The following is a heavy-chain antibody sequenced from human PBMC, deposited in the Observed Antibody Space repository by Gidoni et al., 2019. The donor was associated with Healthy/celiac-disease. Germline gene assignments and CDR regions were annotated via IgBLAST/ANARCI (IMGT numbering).Heavy chain of an antibody. Sequence: QVPLHASGAGLVKPSETLSPACTVSGVRISCYYWSWIRQPAGKGLEWIVLIYTSGSTNYNPSLKSRVTMSVDTSKNQFSLKLSSVTAADTAVYYCARASTLGWNDVVGELDYWGQGTLVTVSS. J-gene: IGHJ4*02. CDR3: ARASTLGWNDVVGELDY. V-gene: IGHV4-4*07. CDR2: IYTSGST. D-gene: IGHD1-1*01. CDR1: GVRISCYY.